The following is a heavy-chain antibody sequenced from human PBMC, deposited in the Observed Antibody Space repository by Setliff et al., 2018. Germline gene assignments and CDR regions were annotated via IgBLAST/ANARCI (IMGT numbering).Heavy chain of an antibody. CDR3: VKNGFGVVALGVNNWFDP. J-gene: IGHJ5*02. Sequence: GASVKVSCKVSGYTLTELSMHWVRQAPGKGLEWMGGFDPEDGETICAQKFQGRVTMTEDTSTDTAYMELSSLRSEDTAVYYCVKNGFGVVALGVNNWFDPWGQGTLVTVSS. CDR1: GYTLTELS. CDR2: FDPEDGET. V-gene: IGHV1-24*01. D-gene: IGHD3-10*01.